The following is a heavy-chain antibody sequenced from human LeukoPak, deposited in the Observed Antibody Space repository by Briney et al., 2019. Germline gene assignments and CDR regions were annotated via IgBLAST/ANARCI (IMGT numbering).Heavy chain of an antibody. CDR3: ARDRDIILMGHGMDV. Sequence: GGSLRLSCTASGFSFSNYDMHWVRQAPGKGLEWVSTIGGAAGSRNFADSVRGRFTISRDNSNNTLFLHMTNLRAEDTAVYYCARDRDIILMGHGMDVWGQGTTVTVSS. CDR2: IGGAAGSR. CDR1: GFSFSNYD. V-gene: IGHV3-23*01. J-gene: IGHJ6*02. D-gene: IGHD1-26*01.